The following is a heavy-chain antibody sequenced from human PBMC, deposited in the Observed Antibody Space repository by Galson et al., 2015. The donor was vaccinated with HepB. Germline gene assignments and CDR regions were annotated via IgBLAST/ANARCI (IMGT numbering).Heavy chain of an antibody. D-gene: IGHD3-10*01. Sequence: SVKVSCKASGYTFTSYAMNWVRQAPGQGLEWMGWINTNTGNPTYAQGFTGRFVFSLDTSVSTAYLQIGSLKAEDTAVYYCADGLWFGEYSSDYWGQGTLVTVSS. CDR3: ADGLWFGEYSSDY. CDR1: GYTFTSYA. V-gene: IGHV7-4-1*01. CDR2: INTNTGNP. J-gene: IGHJ4*02.